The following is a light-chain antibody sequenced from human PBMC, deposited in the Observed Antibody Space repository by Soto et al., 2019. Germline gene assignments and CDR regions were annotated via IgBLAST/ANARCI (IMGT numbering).Light chain of an antibody. CDR2: EVS. V-gene: IGLV2-14*01. Sequence: QSALTQPASVSGSPGQSITISCTGTSSDVGGYNYVSWYQQHPGKAPKFMIYEVSNRPSGVSNRFSGSKSGNTAPLTISGLQAEDEADYYCSSYTSSSTLVVFGGGTKLTVL. CDR1: SSDVGGYNY. J-gene: IGLJ2*01. CDR3: SSYTSSSTLVV.